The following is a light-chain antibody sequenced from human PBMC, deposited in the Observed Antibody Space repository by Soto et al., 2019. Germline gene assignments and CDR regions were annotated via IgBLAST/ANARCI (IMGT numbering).Light chain of an antibody. J-gene: IGKJ1*01. V-gene: IGKV4-1*01. CDR2: WAS. CDR3: QQYYSTPWT. CDR1: QGVLYSSNNKNY. Sequence: DIVMTQSPDSLAVSLGERATINCKSSQGVLYSSNNKNYLAWYQQKPGQPPKLLIYWASTRESGVPDRFSGSGSGTDFTLTISSLQAEDVAVYYCQQYYSTPWTFGQGTKVDI.